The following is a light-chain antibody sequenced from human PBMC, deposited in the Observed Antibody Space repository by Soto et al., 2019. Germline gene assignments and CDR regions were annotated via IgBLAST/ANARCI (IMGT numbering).Light chain of an antibody. CDR2: VEGSGSY. V-gene: IGLV4-60*02. Sequence: QSVLTQSSSASASLGSSVKLTCTLSSGHSTYIIAWHQQQPGKAPRYLMKVEGSGSYNKGSGVPDRFSGSSSGADRYLTISNLKFEDEADYYCETWHSRPWVFGGGTKLPV. J-gene: IGLJ3*02. CDR3: ETWHSRPWV. CDR1: SGHSTYI.